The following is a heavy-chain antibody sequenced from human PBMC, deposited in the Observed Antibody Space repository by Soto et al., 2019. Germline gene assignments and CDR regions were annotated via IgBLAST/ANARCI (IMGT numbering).Heavy chain of an antibody. CDR1: GYSFSSYW. CDR2: IYSADSDS. D-gene: IGHD1-26*01. CDR3: ARSRGSYYTNAFDI. J-gene: IGHJ3*02. V-gene: IGHV5-51*01. Sequence: GESLTISCKGSGYSFSSYWIAWVRQMPGKGLEWMGIIYSADSDSRYSPSFQGQVIISVDKSINSAHLQWSSLKTSDTAMYYCARSRGSYYTNAFDIWGQGTMVTV.